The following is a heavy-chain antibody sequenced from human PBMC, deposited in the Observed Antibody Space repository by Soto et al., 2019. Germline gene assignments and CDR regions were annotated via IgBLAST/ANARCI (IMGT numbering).Heavy chain of an antibody. CDR3: ARVPLVVLNYFES. CDR1: GGTFRNYP. V-gene: IGHV1-69*02. CDR2: IFPLTDIP. Sequence: QVQLVQSGTEVKKPGSSVKVSCKASGGTFRNYPINWVRQAPGQGLEWMGSIFPLTDIPDYAQNFQARLMISPDKSTSTGYMKLSSLTSHDTAMYFFARVPLVVLNYFESWGQGTLVTVSS. J-gene: IGHJ4*02.